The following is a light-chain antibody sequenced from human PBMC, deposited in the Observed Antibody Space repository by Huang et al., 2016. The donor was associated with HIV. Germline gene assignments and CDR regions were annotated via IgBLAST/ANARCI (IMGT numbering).Light chain of an antibody. CDR3: QQYGSSPRGT. J-gene: IGKJ1*01. V-gene: IGKV3-20*01. CDR1: QSVSSSY. Sequence: EIVLTQSPGTLSLSPGERATLSCRASQSVSSSYLAWYQQKPGQAPRLRIYGASSRATGIPDRFRGSGSGTDFTLTISRLEPEDFAVYYCQQYGSSPRGTFGQGTKVEIK. CDR2: GAS.